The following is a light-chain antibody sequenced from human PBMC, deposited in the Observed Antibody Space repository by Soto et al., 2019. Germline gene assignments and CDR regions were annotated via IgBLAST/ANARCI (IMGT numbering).Light chain of an antibody. V-gene: IGLV2-14*01. CDR2: DVN. Sequence: QSALTQPASVSGSPGQSITISCTGTGIDVGDYNYVSWYQQHPGKAPKLMIYDVNNRPSGVSNRFSGSKSGNTASLTISGLQAEDEADYYCSSYTSSSTLVFGGGTKLTVL. J-gene: IGLJ2*01. CDR1: GIDVGDYNY. CDR3: SSYTSSSTLV.